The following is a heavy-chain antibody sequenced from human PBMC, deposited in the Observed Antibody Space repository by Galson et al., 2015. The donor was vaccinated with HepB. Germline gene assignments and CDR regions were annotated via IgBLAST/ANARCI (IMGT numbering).Heavy chain of an antibody. CDR3: ARSWRSQQLVRGYGMDV. D-gene: IGHD6-13*01. CDR2: ISAYNGNT. V-gene: IGHV1-18*01. J-gene: IGHJ6*02. Sequence: QSGAEVKKPGASVKVSCKASGYTFTSYGISWVRQAPGQGLEWMGWISAYNGNTNYARKLQGRVTMTTDTSTSTAYMELRSLRSDDTAVYYCARSWRSQQLVRGYGMDVWGQGTTVTVSS. CDR1: GYTFTSYG.